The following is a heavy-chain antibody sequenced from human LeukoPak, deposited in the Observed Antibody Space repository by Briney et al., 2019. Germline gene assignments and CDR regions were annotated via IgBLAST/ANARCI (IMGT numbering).Heavy chain of an antibody. CDR3: ARRQGSQNDY. CDR1: GGTFSSYA. J-gene: IGHJ4*02. D-gene: IGHD3-10*01. Sequence: ASVNVSCKASGGTFSSYAISWVRQAPGQGLEWMGGIIPIFGTANYTQKFQGRVTMTRDTSTSTVYMELSSLRSEDTAVYYCARRQGSQNDYWGQGTLVTVSS. CDR2: IIPIFGTA. V-gene: IGHV1-69*05.